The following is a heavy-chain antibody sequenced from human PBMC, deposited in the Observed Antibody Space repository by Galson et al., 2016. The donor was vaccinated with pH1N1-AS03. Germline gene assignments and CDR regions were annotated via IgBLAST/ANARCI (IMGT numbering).Heavy chain of an antibody. CDR2: ISTDYGKT. D-gene: IGHD6-13*01. J-gene: IGHJ4*02. CDR3: ARAAAGTASLV. Sequence: SVKVSCKASGYTFTRNSVHWLRQAPGQRLEWLGWISTDYGKTAYSQKLQGRVTMTTDTSTSTAYMELRSLRSDDTAVYYCARAAAGTASLVWGQGTLVTVSS. CDR1: GYTFTRNS. V-gene: IGHV1-3*04.